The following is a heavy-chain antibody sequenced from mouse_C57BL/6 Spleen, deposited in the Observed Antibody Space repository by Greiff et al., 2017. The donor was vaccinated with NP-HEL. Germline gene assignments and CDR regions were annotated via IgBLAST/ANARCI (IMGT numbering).Heavy chain of an antibody. CDR2: IWSDGST. Sequence: VQLQESGPGLVAPSQSLSITCTVSGFSLTSYGVHWVRQPPGEGLEWLVVIWSDGSTTYNSALKSRLSISKDNSKSQVFLKMNSLQTDDTAMYYCARHYYSNNYYAMDYWGQGTSVTVSS. D-gene: IGHD2-5*01. CDR1: GFSLTSYG. CDR3: ARHYYSNNYYAMDY. V-gene: IGHV2-6-1*01. J-gene: IGHJ4*01.